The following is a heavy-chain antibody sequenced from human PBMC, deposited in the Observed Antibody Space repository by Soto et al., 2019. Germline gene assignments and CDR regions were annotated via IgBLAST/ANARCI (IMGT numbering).Heavy chain of an antibody. D-gene: IGHD6-19*01. CDR1: GFTFSSYA. CDR2: ISGGGGNT. Sequence: ESGGGLVQPGGSLRLSCAASGFTFSSYAMSWVRQTPGKGLEWVSGISGGGGNTYYADSVTGRFTISRDNSRNTLYLQMNSLRAADTAIYYCAKDRGAGGRFSGIAVAGIPSWGQGTLGTVSS. J-gene: IGHJ5*02. CDR3: AKDRGAGGRFSGIAVAGIPS. V-gene: IGHV3-23*01.